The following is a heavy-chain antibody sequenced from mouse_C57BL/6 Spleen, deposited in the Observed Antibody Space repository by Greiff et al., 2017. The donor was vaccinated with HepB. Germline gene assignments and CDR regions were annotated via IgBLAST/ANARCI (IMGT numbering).Heavy chain of an antibody. CDR1: GYTFTSYW. CDR3: ARLIYYDYDATGLDY. V-gene: IGHV1-59*01. D-gene: IGHD2-4*01. Sequence: VQLQQPGAELVRPGTSVKLSCKASGYTFTSYWMHWVKQRPGQGLEWIGVIDPSDSYTNYNQKFKGKATLTVDTSSSTAYMQLSSLTSEDSAVYYCARLIYYDYDATGLDYWGQGTTLTVSS. CDR2: IDPSDSYT. J-gene: IGHJ2*01.